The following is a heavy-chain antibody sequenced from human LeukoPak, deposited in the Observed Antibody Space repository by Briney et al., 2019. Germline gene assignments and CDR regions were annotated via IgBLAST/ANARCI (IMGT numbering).Heavy chain of an antibody. D-gene: IGHD3-3*01. Sequence: SETLSLTCSVSGYSISSGYYWGWIRQPPGKGLEWIGTIFHDGTTYYNPSLKSRVTISVKKSKNQFSLRLNFVTAADTAVYYCARTIDDFRSGYYLALGYWGQGTLVTVSS. V-gene: IGHV4-38-2*01. CDR3: ARTIDDFRSGYYLALGY. J-gene: IGHJ4*02. CDR2: IFHDGTT. CDR1: GYSISSGYY.